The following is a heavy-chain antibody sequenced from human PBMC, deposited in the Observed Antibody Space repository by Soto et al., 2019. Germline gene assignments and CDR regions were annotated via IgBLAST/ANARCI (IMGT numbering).Heavy chain of an antibody. CDR3: TIGSWSGECFDI. D-gene: IGHD2-21*01. J-gene: IGHJ3*02. CDR1: GGTFSTYS. Sequence: QVQLVQSGAEVKKPGSSVKVSCKDSGGTFSTYSMFWVRQAPGQGLEWMGRIIPMLGIRNYAQRFQDRVKINADKSTAKAHMELSSLRSEDTDLDYCTIGSWSGECFDIWGKGTMVTVSS. V-gene: IGHV1-69*02. CDR2: IIPMLGIR.